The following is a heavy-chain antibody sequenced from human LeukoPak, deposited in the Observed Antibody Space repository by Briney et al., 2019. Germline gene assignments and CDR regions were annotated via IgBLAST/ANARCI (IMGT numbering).Heavy chain of an antibody. J-gene: IGHJ4*02. CDR2: INWNGGST. CDR1: GFTVDDYG. V-gene: IGHV3-20*04. CDR3: ARGGNVWGSYRPYYFDY. Sequence: GGSLRLSCAASGFTVDDYGMSWVRQAPGKGLEWVSGINWNGGSTGYADSVRGRFTISRDNAKNSLDLQMNSLRAEDTALYYCARGGNVWGSYRPYYFDYWGQGTLVTVSS. D-gene: IGHD3-16*02.